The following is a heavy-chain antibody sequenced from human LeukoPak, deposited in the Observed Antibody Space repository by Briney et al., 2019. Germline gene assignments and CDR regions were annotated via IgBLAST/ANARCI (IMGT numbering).Heavy chain of an antibody. Sequence: SETLSLTCAVSGGSFSGYYWSWIRQPPGKGLEWIGEINHSGSTNYNPSLKSRVTISVDTSKNQFSLKLSSVTAADTAVYYCARARGGIAVADDGFDYWGQGTLVTVSS. CDR3: ARARGGIAVADDGFDY. D-gene: IGHD6-19*01. V-gene: IGHV4-34*01. CDR1: GGSFSGYY. CDR2: INHSGST. J-gene: IGHJ4*02.